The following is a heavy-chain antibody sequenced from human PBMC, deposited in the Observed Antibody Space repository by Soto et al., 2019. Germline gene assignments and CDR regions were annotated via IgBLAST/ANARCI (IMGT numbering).Heavy chain of an antibody. CDR1: GYTFTSYG. CDR2: ISAYNGNT. Sequence: DSVKVSCKASGYTFTSYGISWVRQAPGQGLEWMGWISAYNGNTNYAQKLQGRVTMTTDTSTSTAYMELRSLRSDDTAVYYCARHEPVNYDFWSGYYPGGYYYYYGMDVWAQGTTVTVSS. J-gene: IGHJ6*02. D-gene: IGHD3-3*01. CDR3: ARHEPVNYDFWSGYYPGGYYYYYGMDV. V-gene: IGHV1-18*04.